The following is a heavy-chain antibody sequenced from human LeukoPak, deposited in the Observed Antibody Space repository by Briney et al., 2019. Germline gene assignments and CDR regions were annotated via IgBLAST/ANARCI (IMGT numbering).Heavy chain of an antibody. J-gene: IGHJ4*02. Sequence: ASVKVSCKASGYTFTSYGISWVRQAPGQGLKWMGWISAYNGNTNYAQKLQGRVTMTTDTSTSTAYMELRSLRSDDTAVYYCARDSRTYYDFWSGYSSTLYFDYWGQGTLVTVSS. D-gene: IGHD3-3*01. CDR3: ARDSRTYYDFWSGYSSTLYFDY. CDR2: ISAYNGNT. V-gene: IGHV1-18*01. CDR1: GYTFTSYG.